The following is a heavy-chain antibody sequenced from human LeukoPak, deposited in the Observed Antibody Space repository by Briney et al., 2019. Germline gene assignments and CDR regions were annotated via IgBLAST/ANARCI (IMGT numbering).Heavy chain of an antibody. V-gene: IGHV5-51*01. D-gene: IGHD5-18*01. Sequence: GESLKISCKASGYSFTSYWIGWARQIPGKGLEWMGVIYPGNSDTIYSPSFQGQVTISADKSFSTAYLQWSSLKASDTAIYYCARGRGYTYGYPENWFDPWGQGSLVTVSS. CDR2: IYPGNSDT. CDR3: ARGRGYTYGYPENWFDP. CDR1: GYSFTSYW. J-gene: IGHJ5*02.